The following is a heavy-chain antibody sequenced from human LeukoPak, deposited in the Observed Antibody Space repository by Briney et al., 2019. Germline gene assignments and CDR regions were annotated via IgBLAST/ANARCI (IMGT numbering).Heavy chain of an antibody. D-gene: IGHD1-26*01. J-gene: IGHJ4*02. Sequence: GGSLRLSCAASGFTFSTYAMTWVRQAPGKGLEWVSAISRSGGSAFYADSVKGRFTISRDNSKNTLYLQMNSLRAEDTAVYYCAKVGPRGATRGFDYWGQGTLVTISS. V-gene: IGHV3-23*01. CDR3: AKVGPRGATRGFDY. CDR1: GFTFSTYA. CDR2: ISRSGGSA.